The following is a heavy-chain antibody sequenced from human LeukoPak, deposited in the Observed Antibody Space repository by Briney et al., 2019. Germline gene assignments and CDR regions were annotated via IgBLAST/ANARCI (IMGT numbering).Heavy chain of an antibody. D-gene: IGHD1-26*01. CDR1: GGSFSGYY. J-gene: IGHJ6*03. V-gene: IGHV4-34*01. CDR2: INHSGST. CDR3: ARVRRGSRGYYYYMDV. Sequence: SETLSLTCAVYGGSFSGYYWSWIRQPPGKGVEWIGEINHSGSTNYNPSLKSRVTISVDTSKNQFSLKLSSVTAADTAVYYCARVRRGSRGYYYYMDVWGKGTTVTVSS.